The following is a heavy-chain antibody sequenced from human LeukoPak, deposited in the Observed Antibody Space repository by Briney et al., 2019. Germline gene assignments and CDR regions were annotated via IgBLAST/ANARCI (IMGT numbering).Heavy chain of an antibody. CDR2: INPNSGGT. Sequence: GASVKVSCKASGYTFTGYYMHWVRQAPGQGLEWMGWINPNSGGTNYAQKFQGRVTMTRDTSISTAYMELSRLRSDDTAVYYCARVVGATRWCFDYWGQGTLVTVSS. D-gene: IGHD1-26*01. J-gene: IGHJ4*02. CDR3: ARVVGATRWCFDY. CDR1: GYTFTGYY. V-gene: IGHV1-2*02.